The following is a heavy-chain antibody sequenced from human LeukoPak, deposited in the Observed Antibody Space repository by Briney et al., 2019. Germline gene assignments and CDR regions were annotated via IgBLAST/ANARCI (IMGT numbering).Heavy chain of an antibody. CDR2: ISGSGGST. CDR3: AKIYYYDSSGYYYGREDYFDY. J-gene: IGHJ4*02. V-gene: IGHV3-23*01. CDR1: GFTFSSYS. D-gene: IGHD3-22*01. Sequence: GGSLRLSCAASGFTFSSYSMDWVRQAPGKELEWVSAISGSGGSTYYADSVKGRFTISRDNSKNTLYLQMNSLRAEDTAVYYCAKIYYYDSSGYYYGREDYFDYWGQGTLVTVSS.